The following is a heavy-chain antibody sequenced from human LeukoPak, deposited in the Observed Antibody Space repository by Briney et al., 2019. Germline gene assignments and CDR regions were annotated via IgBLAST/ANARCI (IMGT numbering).Heavy chain of an antibody. V-gene: IGHV6-1*01. Sequence: SQTLSLTCAILADSVSSNSAGCSWVRQSPSRGLEWLGRTYYRPRWYNDYAPSAKGRIIINPDTAKNQFSLQLKSVTAYNTAFYYCVRGGLVRGAINSLIGFDVWGQGIMVTVSS. CDR2: TYYRPRWYN. CDR3: VRGGLVRGAINSLIGFDV. D-gene: IGHD3-10*02. CDR1: ADSVSSNSAG. J-gene: IGHJ3*01.